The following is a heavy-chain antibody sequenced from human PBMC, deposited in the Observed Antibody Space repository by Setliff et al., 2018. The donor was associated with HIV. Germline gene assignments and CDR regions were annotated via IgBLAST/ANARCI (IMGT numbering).Heavy chain of an antibody. CDR2: IHHSGST. Sequence: PSETLSLTCTVSGDSISSSYWSWIRQPPGKGLEWIGYIHHSGSTNYNPSHRSRLTLSLDTSRSRLSLRAASLTAVDTAIYYCVRHRGQLLRWAFDSWGQGILVTVSS. J-gene: IGHJ4*02. V-gene: IGHV4-59*08. CDR1: GDSISSSY. CDR3: VRHRGQLLRWAFDS. D-gene: IGHD3-10*01.